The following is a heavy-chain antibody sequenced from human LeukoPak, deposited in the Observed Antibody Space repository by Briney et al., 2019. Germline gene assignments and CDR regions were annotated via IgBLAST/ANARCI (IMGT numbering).Heavy chain of an antibody. J-gene: IGHJ4*02. Sequence: SETLSLTCTVSDDSISDYYRGWIRQPPGKGLEWIGYFHNSGTSTYNPSLKSRVTISVDTSKNQFSLKLSSVTAADTAVYYCARHRVVPAAIRLYFDYWGQGTLVTVSS. D-gene: IGHD2-2*01. CDR3: ARHRVVPAAIRLYFDY. CDR1: DDSISDYY. CDR2: FHNSGTS. V-gene: IGHV4-59*08.